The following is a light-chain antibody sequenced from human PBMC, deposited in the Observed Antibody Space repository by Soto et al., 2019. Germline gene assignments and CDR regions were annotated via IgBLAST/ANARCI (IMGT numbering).Light chain of an antibody. J-gene: IGKJ1*01. CDR2: AAS. V-gene: IGKV1-8*01. CDR1: QGISSY. Sequence: AIRMTQSPSSLSASTGDRVTITCRASQGISSYLAWYQQKPGKAPKLLIYAASTLQSGVPSRFSGSGSGTDFTLTISSLQSEDFATYYCQLYYSYPRTFGQGTKVEIK. CDR3: QLYYSYPRT.